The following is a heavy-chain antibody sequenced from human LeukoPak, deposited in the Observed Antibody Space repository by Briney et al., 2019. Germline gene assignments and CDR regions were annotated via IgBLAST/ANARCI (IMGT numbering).Heavy chain of an antibody. CDR3: ARAGGYSSGYYFDTAIPLY. V-gene: IGHV4-38-2*02. CDR2: IYHSGST. D-gene: IGHD3-22*01. Sequence: SETLSLTCTVSGYSISSGYYWGWLRQPPGKGLEWIGSIYHSGSTYYNPSLKSRVTISVDTSKNQFSLKLSSVTAADTAVYYCARAGGYSSGYYFDTAIPLYWGRGTLVTVSS. CDR1: GYSISSGYY. J-gene: IGHJ4*02.